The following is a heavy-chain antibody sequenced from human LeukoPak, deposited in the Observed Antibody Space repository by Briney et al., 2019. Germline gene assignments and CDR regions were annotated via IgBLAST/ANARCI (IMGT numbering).Heavy chain of an antibody. J-gene: IGHJ4*02. CDR1: GYTFTGYY. CDR3: ARGSIAARPRGYYFDY. Sequence: ASVKVSCKASGYTFTGYYMHWVRQAPGQGLEWMGIINPSGGSTNYAQKFQGRVTMTRDTSTSTVYMELSSLRSEDTAVYYCARGSIAARPRGYYFDYWGQGTLVTVSS. D-gene: IGHD6-6*01. V-gene: IGHV1-46*01. CDR2: INPSGGST.